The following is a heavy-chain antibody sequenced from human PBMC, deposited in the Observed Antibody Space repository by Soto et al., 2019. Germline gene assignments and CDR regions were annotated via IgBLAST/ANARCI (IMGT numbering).Heavy chain of an antibody. V-gene: IGHV4-31*03. D-gene: IGHD3-10*02. J-gene: IGHJ3*02. CDR3: ARDFLFGVTRSDAFDI. CDR1: GGSISSGGYY. CDR2: IYYSGST. Sequence: SETLSLTCTVSGGSISSGGYYWSWIRQHPGKGLEWIGYIYYSGSTYYNPSLKSRVTISVDTSKNQFSLKLSSVTAADTAVYYCARDFLFGVTRSDAFDIWGQGTMVTVSS.